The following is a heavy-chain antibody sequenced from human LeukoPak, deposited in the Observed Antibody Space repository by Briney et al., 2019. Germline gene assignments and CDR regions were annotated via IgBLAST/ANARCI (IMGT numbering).Heavy chain of an antibody. CDR2: ISSSSSTI. CDR1: GFTVSSNY. CDR3: ARDRGLLWFGELLYEPGY. V-gene: IGHV3-48*01. Sequence: GGSLRLSCAASGFTVSSNYMSWVRQAPGKGLEWVSYISSSSSTIYYADSVKGRFTISRDNAKNSLYLQMNSLRAEDTAVYYCARDRGLLWFGELLYEPGYWGQGTLVTVSS. D-gene: IGHD3-10*01. J-gene: IGHJ4*02.